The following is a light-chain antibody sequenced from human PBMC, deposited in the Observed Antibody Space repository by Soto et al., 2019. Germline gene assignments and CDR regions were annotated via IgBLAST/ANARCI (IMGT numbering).Light chain of an antibody. J-gene: IGKJ4*01. CDR3: QQYNNWPLT. CDR2: GAS. Sequence: EIVMTQSPAILSVSPGERATLSCRASQSVSSNLAWYQQKPGQAPRLLLYGASTRATGIPASFSGSGSGTEFTLTISSLQSEDFAVYYCQQYNNWPLTFGGGTKVESK. CDR1: QSVSSN. V-gene: IGKV3-15*01.